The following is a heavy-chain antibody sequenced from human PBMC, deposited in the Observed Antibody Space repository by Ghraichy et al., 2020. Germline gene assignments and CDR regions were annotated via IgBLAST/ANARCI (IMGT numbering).Heavy chain of an antibody. J-gene: IGHJ4*02. Sequence: GESLNISCVASGFTFSNYAMSWVRQAPGKGLDWVSVISGSGTKTNYADSVKGRVTISRDNSKNTLYLQMNSLRAEDTAVYYCAKSLIMGPNYDFDYWGQGTLVTVSS. V-gene: IGHV3-23*01. CDR1: GFTFSNYA. CDR3: AKSLIMGPNYDFDY. D-gene: IGHD3-16*01. CDR2: ISGSGTKT.